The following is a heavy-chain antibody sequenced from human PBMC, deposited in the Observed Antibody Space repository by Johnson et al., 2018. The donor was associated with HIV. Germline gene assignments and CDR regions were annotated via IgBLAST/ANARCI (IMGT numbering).Heavy chain of an antibody. D-gene: IGHD6-13*01. CDR2: ISNDGSNK. Sequence: VQLVESGGGVVQPGRSLRLSCAASGFTFSSHAMHWVRQAPGKGLEWGTFISNDGSNKYYADSVRGRFTISRDNSKNTLYLRMNSLRAEDTAVYYCAREGEGYSSSWYDAFDIWGQGTMVTVSS. CDR1: GFTFSSHA. V-gene: IGHV3-30*04. CDR3: AREGEGYSSSWYDAFDI. J-gene: IGHJ3*02.